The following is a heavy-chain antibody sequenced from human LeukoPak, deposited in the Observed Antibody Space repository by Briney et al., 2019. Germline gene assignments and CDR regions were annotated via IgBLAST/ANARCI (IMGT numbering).Heavy chain of an antibody. CDR1: SVSISSYY. CDR3: ARQKGSYYDSWFDP. J-gene: IGHJ5*02. CDR2: INHSGST. Sequence: SETLSLTCTVSSVSISSYYWTWIRQPPGKGLEWIGEINHSGSTNYNPSLKSRVTISVDTSKNQFSLKLSSVTAADTAVYYCARQKGSYYDSWFDPWGQGTLVTVSS. D-gene: IGHD3-22*01. V-gene: IGHV4-34*01.